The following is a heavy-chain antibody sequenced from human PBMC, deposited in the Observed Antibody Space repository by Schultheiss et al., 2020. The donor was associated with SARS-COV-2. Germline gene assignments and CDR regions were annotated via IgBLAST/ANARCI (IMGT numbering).Heavy chain of an antibody. D-gene: IGHD3-10*01. CDR3: AQGSSGAANEDN. J-gene: IGHJ4*02. V-gene: IGHV3-23*01. CDR2: ISESGDVT. Sequence: GGSLRLSCAASGFTFSGHAMTWVRQAPGKGLEWVSTISESGDVTYYADSVRGRFTMSSDNSKNTLDLQMNSLRVEDTALYYCAQGSSGAANEDNWGRGILVTVAS. CDR1: GFTFSGHA.